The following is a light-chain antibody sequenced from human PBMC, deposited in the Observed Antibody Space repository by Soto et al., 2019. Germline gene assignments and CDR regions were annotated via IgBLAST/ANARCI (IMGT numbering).Light chain of an antibody. J-gene: IGLJ1*01. CDR3: SSYTSSSTPNV. CDR1: RSDVGHYNY. V-gene: IGLV2-14*01. Sequence: QSVLTQPASVSGSPGQSITISCTGTRSDVGHYNYVSWYQQHPGKAPKVVIYDVSNRPSGISNRFSGSKSGNTASLTISGLQAEDEADYYCSSYTSSSTPNVFGTGT. CDR2: DVS.